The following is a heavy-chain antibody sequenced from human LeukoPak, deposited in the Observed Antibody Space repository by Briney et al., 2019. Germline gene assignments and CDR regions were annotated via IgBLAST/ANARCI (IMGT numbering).Heavy chain of an antibody. J-gene: IGHJ4*02. CDR2: ISRGSRTI. Sequence: PGGSLRLSCAASGFTVSNNYMSWVRQAPGKGLEWVSNISRGSRTIYYSDSVKGRFTISRDNAKNSLYLQMNSLRTEDTAVYFCARDSYSSSRNDYWGQGTLVTVSS. V-gene: IGHV3-48*01. CDR1: GFTVSNNY. CDR3: ARDSYSSSRNDY. D-gene: IGHD6-13*01.